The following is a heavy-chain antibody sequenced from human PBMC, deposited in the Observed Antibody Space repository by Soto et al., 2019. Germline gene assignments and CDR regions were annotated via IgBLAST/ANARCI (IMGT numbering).Heavy chain of an antibody. V-gene: IGHV3-33*01. CDR3: ARDGQQVVPWGLDA. CDR2: IWYDGSNT. J-gene: IGHJ6*02. D-gene: IGHD6-13*01. CDR1: GFPFSGHG. Sequence: ESGGGVVEPGRSLRLSCVGSGFPFSGHGIHWVRQPPGKGLEWVAFIWYDGSNTEYSDSAKGRFTISRDNFKNTVYLQMDSLRAEDTAVYKCARDGQQVVPWGLDAWGQGTMVTVTS.